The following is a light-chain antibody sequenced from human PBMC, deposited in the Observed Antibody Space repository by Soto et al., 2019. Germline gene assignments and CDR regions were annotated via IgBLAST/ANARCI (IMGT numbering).Light chain of an antibody. V-gene: IGKV3-15*01. CDR2: GAS. CDR3: QQYNKWPRT. CDR1: QSVYST. Sequence: EIVMTQSPATLSVSPGERATLSCRASQSVYSTLAWYQQKPGQAPRLLIYGASTRATGIPARFSGSGSGTEFTLTISSLQSEDFATYYCQQYNKWPRTFGEGTKVEIK. J-gene: IGKJ4*01.